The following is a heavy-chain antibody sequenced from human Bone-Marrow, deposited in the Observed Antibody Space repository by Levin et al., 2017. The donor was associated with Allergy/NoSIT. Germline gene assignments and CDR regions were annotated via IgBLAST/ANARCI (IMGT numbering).Heavy chain of an antibody. CDR3: ARVGPNYDFWSGYYPGDFDY. V-gene: IGHV1-69*13. CDR2: IIPIIETP. CDR1: GDSFNSYP. J-gene: IGHJ4*02. D-gene: IGHD3-3*01. Sequence: SVKVSCKAPGDSFNSYPISWVRQAPGQGLEWMGGIIPIIETPNYAQEFQGRVTITADESTTTAYMELSSLRSEDTAVYYCARVGPNYDFWSGYYPGDFDYWGQGTLVTVSS.